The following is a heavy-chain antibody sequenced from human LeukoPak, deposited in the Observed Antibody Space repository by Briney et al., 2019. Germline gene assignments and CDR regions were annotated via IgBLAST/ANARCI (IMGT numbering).Heavy chain of an antibody. Sequence: PSETLSLTCTVSGGSISSYYWSWIRQPPGKGLEWIGYIYYSGSTNYNPSLKSRVTISVDTSKNQFSLKLSSVTAADTAVYYCARWFGNTWGSGYFDYWGQGTLVTVSS. V-gene: IGHV4-59*01. D-gene: IGHD3-10*01. CDR3: ARWFGNTWGSGYFDY. J-gene: IGHJ4*02. CDR2: IYYSGST. CDR1: GGSISSYY.